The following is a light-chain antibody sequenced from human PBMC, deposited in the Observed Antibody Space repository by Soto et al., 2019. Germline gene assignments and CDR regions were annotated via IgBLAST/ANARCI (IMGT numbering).Light chain of an antibody. CDR2: DVS. J-gene: IGLJ7*01. V-gene: IGLV2-14*01. CDR1: SSDVGGYNY. CDR3: SSYTSSSTLWV. Sequence: QSVLTQPASVSGSPGQSITISCTGTSSDVGGYNYVSWYQQHPGKAPKLMIYDVSNRPSGVSNRFSGSKSGNTASLTISGRQAEDEAAYYCSSYTSSSTLWVFGGGTQLTVL.